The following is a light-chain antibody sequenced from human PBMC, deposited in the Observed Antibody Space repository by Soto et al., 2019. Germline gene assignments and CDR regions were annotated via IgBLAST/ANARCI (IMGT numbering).Light chain of an antibody. V-gene: IGLV1-51*01. Sequence: QSVLTQPPSVSATPGQKVTISCSGSNSNIGNNYVSWYQQFPGTAPKLLIYDNDKRPSGIPDRFSGSKSGTSATLGITGLQTGEEADYYCGTWDSSLSAGLFGGGTKLTVL. CDR1: NSNIGNNY. CDR3: GTWDSSLSAGL. CDR2: DND. J-gene: IGLJ2*01.